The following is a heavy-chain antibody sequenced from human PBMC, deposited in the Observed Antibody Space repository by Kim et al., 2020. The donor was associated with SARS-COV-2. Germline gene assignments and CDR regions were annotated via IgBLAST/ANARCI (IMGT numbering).Heavy chain of an antibody. CDR3: ARHGVYYDSSGYYPSPHFDY. CDR1: GYSFTSYW. J-gene: IGHJ4*02. D-gene: IGHD3-22*01. V-gene: IGHV5-51*01. Sequence: GESLKISCKGSGYSFTSYWIGWVRQMPGKGLEWMGIIYPGDSDTRYSPSFQGQVTISADKSISTAYLQWSSLKASDTAMYYCARHGVYYDSSGYYPSPHFDYWGQGTLVTVSS. CDR2: IYPGDSDT.